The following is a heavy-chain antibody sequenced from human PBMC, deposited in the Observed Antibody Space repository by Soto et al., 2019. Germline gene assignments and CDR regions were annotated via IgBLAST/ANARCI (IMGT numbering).Heavy chain of an antibody. J-gene: IGHJ4*02. V-gene: IGHV3-23*01. Sequence: GGSLRLSCAASGFTFSSYAMSWVRQAPGRGLEWVPTISGSGDSTYYADSVKGRFTISRDNSKNTLYLQMNSLRAEDTAVYYCAKDGSYYDYVWGTYRYLFDYWGQGALVTVSS. CDR3: AKDGSYYDYVWGTYRYLFDY. CDR2: ISGSGDST. D-gene: IGHD3-16*02. CDR1: GFTFSSYA.